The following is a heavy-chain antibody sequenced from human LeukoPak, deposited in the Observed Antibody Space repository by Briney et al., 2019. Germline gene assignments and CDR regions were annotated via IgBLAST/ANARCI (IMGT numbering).Heavy chain of an antibody. D-gene: IGHD2-2*01. CDR1: GFTFSSYA. CDR2: ISGSGGST. V-gene: IGHV3-23*01. Sequence: GGSLRLSCAASGFTFSSYAMSWVRQAPGKGLEWVSAISGSGGSTYYADSVKGRFTISGDNSKNTLYLQMNSLRAEDTAVYYCAKDRSIVVVPATDAFDIWGQGTMVTVSS. J-gene: IGHJ3*02. CDR3: AKDRSIVVVPATDAFDI.